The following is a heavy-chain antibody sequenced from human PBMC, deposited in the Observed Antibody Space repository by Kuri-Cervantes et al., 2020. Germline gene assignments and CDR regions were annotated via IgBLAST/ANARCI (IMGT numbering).Heavy chain of an antibody. V-gene: IGHV3-30*03. CDR1: GFTFSSYG. Sequence: GESLKISCAASGFTFSSYGMHWVRQAPGKGLEWVAVISYDGSNKYYADSVKGRFTISRDNSKNTLYLQMNSLRAEDTAVYYCARAIGASGWVEYYYDSSGYYDAFDIWGQGTMVTVSS. CDR3: ARAIGASGWVEYYYDSSGYYDAFDI. CDR2: ISYDGSNK. J-gene: IGHJ3*02. D-gene: IGHD3-22*01.